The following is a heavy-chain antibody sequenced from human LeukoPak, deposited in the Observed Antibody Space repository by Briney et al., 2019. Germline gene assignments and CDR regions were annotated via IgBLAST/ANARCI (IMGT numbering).Heavy chain of an antibody. CDR1: GLTFRNYA. CDR3: AKGGHYSFFDY. J-gene: IGHJ4*02. V-gene: IGHV3-23*01. D-gene: IGHD2-15*01. CDR2: ISGDGTET. Sequence: GGSLRLSCAASGLTFRNYAMSWVREAPGKGLEWVSTISGDGTETFFADSVRGRFTISRDNSKSTVSLQMNSLRVEDMAVYYCAKGGHYSFFDYWGRGILVIVSS.